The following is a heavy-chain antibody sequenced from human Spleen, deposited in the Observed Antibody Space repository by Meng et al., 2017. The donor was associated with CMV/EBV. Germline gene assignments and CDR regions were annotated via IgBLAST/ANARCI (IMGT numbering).Heavy chain of an antibody. CDR1: GYTFPSYG. CDR3: ARARDYSSSWFGDDY. CDR2: ISAYNGKT. V-gene: IGHV1-18*01. D-gene: IGHD6-13*01. J-gene: IGHJ4*02. Sequence: ASVKVSCKASGYTFPSYGMSWLRQAPGQGLEWVAWISAYNGKTNYAQKLQGRVTMTTDTSTSTAYMELRSLSSDDTAVYYCARARDYSSSWFGDDYWGQGTLVTVSS.